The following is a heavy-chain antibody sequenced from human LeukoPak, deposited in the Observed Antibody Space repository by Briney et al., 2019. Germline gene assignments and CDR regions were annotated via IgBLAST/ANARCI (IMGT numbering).Heavy chain of an antibody. CDR3: ARQIDSSGYYDDAFDI. CDR2: IYPGDSDT. J-gene: IGHJ3*02. Sequence: GESLKISCKGSGYSFTSYWIGWVRQMPGKGLEWMGIIYPGDSDTRYSPSFQGQVTISADKSISTAYLQWSSLKASDTAMYYCARQIDSSGYYDDAFDIWGQGTMVTVSS. V-gene: IGHV5-51*01. CDR1: GYSFTSYW. D-gene: IGHD3-22*01.